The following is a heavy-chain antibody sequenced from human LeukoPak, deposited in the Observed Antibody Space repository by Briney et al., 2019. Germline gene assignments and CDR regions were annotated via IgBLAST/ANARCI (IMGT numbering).Heavy chain of an antibody. Sequence: GGSLRLSCAASGISLKFYGMNWVRQAPGKGLEWVSVIYSGGSTYYADSVKGRFTISRDNSKNTLYLQMNSLRAEDTAVYYCARDDSSGFGDAFDIWGQGTMVTVSS. CDR3: ARDDSSGFGDAFDI. CDR2: IYSGGST. J-gene: IGHJ3*02. CDR1: GISLKFYG. D-gene: IGHD3-22*01. V-gene: IGHV3-66*01.